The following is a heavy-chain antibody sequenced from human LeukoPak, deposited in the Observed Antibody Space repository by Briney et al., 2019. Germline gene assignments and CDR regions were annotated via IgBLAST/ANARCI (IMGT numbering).Heavy chain of an antibody. CDR2: INPSGGSR. CDR3: ASEGVAATGLDY. Sequence: ASVKVSCKASGHTFSIYNMHWVRQAPGQGLEWMGIINPSGGSRSNTQKFQGRVTMTRDTSTRTVYMELSSLRSEDTAVYYCASEGVAATGLDYWGQGTLVTVSS. CDR1: GHTFSIYN. V-gene: IGHV1-46*01. D-gene: IGHD6-13*01. J-gene: IGHJ4*02.